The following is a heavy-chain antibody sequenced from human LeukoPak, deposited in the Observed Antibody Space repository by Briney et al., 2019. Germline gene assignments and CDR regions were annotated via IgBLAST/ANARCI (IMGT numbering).Heavy chain of an antibody. CDR1: GASISSSSNY. D-gene: IGHD2-15*01. J-gene: IGHJ4*02. CDR3: AFICTSGSCYSVDY. CDR2: IYYSGRT. Sequence: SEXXSLTCSVSGASISSSSNYWGWLRQPPGKGREGVGSIYYSGRTYYNPSLRSRVTISVDTSKNQFSLKLTSVTAADTAVYYCAFICTSGSCYSVDYWGQGTLVTVSS. V-gene: IGHV4-39*01.